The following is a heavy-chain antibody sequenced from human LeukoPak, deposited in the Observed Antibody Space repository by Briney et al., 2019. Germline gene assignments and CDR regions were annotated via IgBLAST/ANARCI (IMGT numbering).Heavy chain of an antibody. Sequence: ETPSLTCAVYGGSFSDYYWSWIRQAPGRGLEWVSVIYSDGSTNYADSVKGRLTISRDNSKNTVYLQMNNLRAEDTAVYYCARAETTAGSYWGQGTLVTVSS. D-gene: IGHD6-25*01. CDR3: ARAETTAGSY. J-gene: IGHJ4*02. V-gene: IGHV3-53*01. CDR2: IYSDGST. CDR1: GGSFSDYY.